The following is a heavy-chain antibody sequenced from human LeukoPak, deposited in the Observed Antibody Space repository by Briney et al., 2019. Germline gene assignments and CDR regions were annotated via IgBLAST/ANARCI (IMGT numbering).Heavy chain of an antibody. CDR3: AKDQATSGWYYSDY. J-gene: IGHJ4*02. CDR2: ISGSGGNT. D-gene: IGHD6-19*01. V-gene: IGHV3-23*01. CDR1: GFPFSTYA. Sequence: GGSLRLSCAASGFPFSTYAMSWVRQAPGKGLEWVSGISGSGGNTYYADSVKGRFTISRDNSKNTLYLQMNSLRAEDTAVYYCAKDQATSGWYYSDYWGQGTLVTVSS.